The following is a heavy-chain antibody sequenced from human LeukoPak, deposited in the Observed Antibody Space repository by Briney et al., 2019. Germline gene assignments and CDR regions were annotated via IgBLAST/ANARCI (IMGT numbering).Heavy chain of an antibody. CDR1: GGSISSYY. CDR3: ARDHSNLWFDP. V-gene: IGHV4-4*07. D-gene: IGHD4-11*01. CDR2: IYTSGST. Sequence: SETLSLTCTVSGGSISSYYWSWIRQPAGKGLEWIGRIYTSGSTNYNPSLKSRVTISVDKSKNQFSLKLSSVTAADTAVYYCARDHSNLWFDPWGQGTLVTVSS. J-gene: IGHJ5*02.